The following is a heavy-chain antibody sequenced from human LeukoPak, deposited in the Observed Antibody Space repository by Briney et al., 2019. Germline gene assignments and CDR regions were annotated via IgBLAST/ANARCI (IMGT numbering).Heavy chain of an antibody. CDR2: IYTSGST. J-gene: IGHJ5*02. Sequence: SETLSLTCTVSGGSISSGSYYWSWIRQPAGKGLEWIGRIYTSGSTNYNPSLKSRVTISVDTSKNQFSLKLSSVTAADTAVYYCARAYVRIAVAGTLNWFDPWGQGALVTVSS. D-gene: IGHD6-19*01. CDR1: GGSISSGSYY. V-gene: IGHV4-61*02. CDR3: ARAYVRIAVAGTLNWFDP.